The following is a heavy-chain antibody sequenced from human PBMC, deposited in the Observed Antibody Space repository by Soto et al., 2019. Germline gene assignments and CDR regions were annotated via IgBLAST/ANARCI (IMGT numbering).Heavy chain of an antibody. CDR1: GGSISSYY. V-gene: IGHV4-59*08. D-gene: IGHD5-18*01. CDR3: ARRYGSCFDY. Sequence: QVQLQESGPGLVKPSETLSLTCTVSGGSISSYYWSWIRQPPGKGLEWIGYIYYSGSTNYNPSLXSXVXLXXDTSKNQFSLKLSSVTAADTAVYYCARRYGSCFDYWGQGTLVTVSS. CDR2: IYYSGST. J-gene: IGHJ4*02.